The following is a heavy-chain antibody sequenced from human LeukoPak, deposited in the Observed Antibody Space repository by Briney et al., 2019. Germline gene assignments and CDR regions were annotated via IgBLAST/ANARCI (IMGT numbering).Heavy chain of an antibody. Sequence: GGSLRLSCAASGFNFGGYWMHWVRQAPGKWLVWVTRISADGSYTLYADSVKGRFTISRDNAKNTLFLQMNSLRAEDTAVYYCVTANSGLDIWGQGTTVTVSS. V-gene: IGHV3-74*01. CDR3: VTANSGLDI. CDR1: GFNFGGYW. J-gene: IGHJ3*02. D-gene: IGHD1-1*01. CDR2: ISADGSYT.